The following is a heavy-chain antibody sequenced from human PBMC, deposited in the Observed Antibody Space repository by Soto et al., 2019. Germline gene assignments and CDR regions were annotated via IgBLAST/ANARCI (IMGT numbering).Heavy chain of an antibody. CDR1: GGPFSGYY. J-gene: IGHJ5*02. CDR2: HNPSGST. Sequence: PSETLSLTCAVYGGPFSGYYWSWIRQPPGKGLEWIGEHNPSGSTNYNPSLKSRVTVSIDTAKTQFSLKLTSVTAADTAVYYCARGIRRGRVGNRFNPWGKGTLVTVSS. CDR3: ARGIRRGRVGNRFNP. V-gene: IGHV4-34*01.